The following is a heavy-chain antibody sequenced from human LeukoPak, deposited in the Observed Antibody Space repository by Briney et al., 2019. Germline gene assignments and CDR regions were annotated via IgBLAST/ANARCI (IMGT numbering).Heavy chain of an antibody. V-gene: IGHV4-34*01. Sequence: PGGSLRLSCAASGFTFSSYAMSWVRQPPGKGLEWIGEINHSGSTKYNPSLKSRVNISVDTSKNQFSLKVSSVTAADTAVYYCARGLGAAAGTALYMDVWGKGTTVTVSS. CDR3: ARGLGAAAGTALYMDV. J-gene: IGHJ6*03. CDR1: GFTFSSYA. D-gene: IGHD6-13*01. CDR2: INHSGST.